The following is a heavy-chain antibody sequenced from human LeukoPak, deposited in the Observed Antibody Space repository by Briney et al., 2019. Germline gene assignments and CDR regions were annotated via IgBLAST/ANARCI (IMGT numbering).Heavy chain of an antibody. J-gene: IGHJ6*03. CDR3: ARYLWWEDQGNYYMDV. D-gene: IGHD2-21*01. V-gene: IGHV4-39*07. Sequence: SETLSLTCTVSGGSISSSNYYWGWIRQTPGKGLEWIGSIYYSGSTYYNPSLKSRVTISVDTSKNQFSLKLSSLTAADTAVYYCARYLWWEDQGNYYMDVWGKGTTVTVSS. CDR1: GGSISSSNYY. CDR2: IYYSGST.